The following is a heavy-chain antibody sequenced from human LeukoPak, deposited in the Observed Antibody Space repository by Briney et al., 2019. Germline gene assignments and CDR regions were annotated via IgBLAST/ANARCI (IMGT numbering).Heavy chain of an antibody. CDR3: AKMSPYCSGGSCYLYYYYYYMDV. CDR1: GFTFSCYA. D-gene: IGHD2-15*01. CDR2: IRGSGGST. J-gene: IGHJ6*03. V-gene: IGHV3-23*01. Sequence: GGSLRLSCAASGFTFSCYAMSWVRQAPGKGLEWVSAIRGSGGSTYYADSVKGRFTISRDNSKNTLYLQMNSLRAEDTAVYYCAKMSPYCSGGSCYLYYYYYYMDVWGKGTTVTVSS.